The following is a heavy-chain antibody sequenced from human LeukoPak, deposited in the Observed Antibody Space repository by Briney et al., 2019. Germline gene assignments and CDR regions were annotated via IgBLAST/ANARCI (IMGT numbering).Heavy chain of an antibody. CDR2: IGGSGDRT. D-gene: IGHD5-18*01. CDR3: AKDRAWIQFCF. CDR1: GFFFSNYG. V-gene: IGHV3-23*01. Sequence: GGTLRLSFEASGFFFSNYGMNWVRLTPGKGLEWVSGIGGSGDRTYYADSVKGRFTISRDNSKNTMYLQMNSLRVEDTAVYYCAKDRAWIQFCFWGQGTLVTVSS. J-gene: IGHJ4*02.